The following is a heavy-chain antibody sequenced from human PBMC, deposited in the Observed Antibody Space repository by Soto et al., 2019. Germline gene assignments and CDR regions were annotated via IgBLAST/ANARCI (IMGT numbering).Heavy chain of an antibody. Sequence: GGSLRLSCAASGFTFSSYAMHWVRQAPGKGLEWVAVISYDGSNEYYADSVKGRFTISRDNSKNKLYLQVNSLRAEDTAMYYCTRETMTIRLYFDYWGQGALVTVYS. V-gene: IGHV3-30-3*01. D-gene: IGHD3-9*01. CDR2: ISYDGSNE. J-gene: IGHJ4*02. CDR3: TRETMTIRLYFDY. CDR1: GFTFSSYA.